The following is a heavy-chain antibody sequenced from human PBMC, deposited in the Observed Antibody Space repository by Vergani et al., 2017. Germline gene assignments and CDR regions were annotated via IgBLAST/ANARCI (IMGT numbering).Heavy chain of an antibody. V-gene: IGHV3-9*01. D-gene: IGHD4-23*01. J-gene: IGHJ4*02. Sequence: EVQLVESGGGLVQPGRSLRLFCAASGFTFDDYAMHWVRQAPGKGLEWVSGISWNSGSIGYADSVKGRFTISRDNAKNSLYLQMNSLRAEDTALYYCAKDVGGNEESFDYWGQGTLVTVSS. CDR3: AKDVGGNEESFDY. CDR1: GFTFDDYA. CDR2: ISWNSGSI.